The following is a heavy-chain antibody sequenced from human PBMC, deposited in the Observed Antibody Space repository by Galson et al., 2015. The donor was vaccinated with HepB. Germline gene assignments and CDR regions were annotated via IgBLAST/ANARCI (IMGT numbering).Heavy chain of an antibody. J-gene: IGHJ6*02. V-gene: IGHV3-21*01. CDR2: ISSSSSYI. D-gene: IGHD1-26*01. CDR3: ARAQVWELLSSPYYYYYGMDV. CDR1: GFTFSSYS. Sequence: SLRLSCAASGFTFSSYSMNWVRQAPGKGLEWVSSISSSSSYIYYADSVKGRFTISRDNAKNSLYLQMNSLRAEDTAVYYCARAQVWELLSSPYYYYYGMDVWGQGTTVTVSS.